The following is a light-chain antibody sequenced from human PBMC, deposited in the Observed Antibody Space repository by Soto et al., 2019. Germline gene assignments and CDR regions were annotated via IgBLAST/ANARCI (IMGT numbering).Light chain of an antibody. Sequence: QSVLTQPASVSGSPGQSITISCTGTSSDVGGYNYVSWYQQHPGKAPKLMIYDVSNRPSGVSNRFSGSKSGNTASLTISGLQAEDEAYYYCSSYTSSSTPLNVFGTGTKATV. J-gene: IGLJ1*01. CDR1: SSDVGGYNY. CDR3: SSYTSSSTPLNV. V-gene: IGLV2-14*01. CDR2: DVS.